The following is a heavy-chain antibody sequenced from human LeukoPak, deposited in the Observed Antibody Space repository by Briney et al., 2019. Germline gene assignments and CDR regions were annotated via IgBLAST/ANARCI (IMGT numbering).Heavy chain of an antibody. CDR3: ARDGIAARLISFFDY. D-gene: IGHD6-6*01. CDR2: ISYDGSNK. Sequence: PGGSLRLSCAASGFTFSSYAMHWVRQAPGKGLEWVAVISYDGSNKYYADSVKGRFTISRDNSKNTLYLQMNSLRAEDTAVYYCARDGIAARLISFFDYWGQGTLVTVSS. V-gene: IGHV3-30*04. CDR1: GFTFSSYA. J-gene: IGHJ4*02.